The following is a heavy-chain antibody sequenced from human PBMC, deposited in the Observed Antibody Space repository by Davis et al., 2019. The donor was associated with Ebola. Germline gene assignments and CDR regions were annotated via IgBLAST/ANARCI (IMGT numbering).Heavy chain of an antibody. D-gene: IGHD3-16*01. CDR2: INAGNGNT. CDR3: AKGLLGEATAGFDP. J-gene: IGHJ5*02. Sequence: AASVKVSCKASGYTFTSYAMHWVRQAPGQRLEWMGWINAGNGNTKYSQKFQGRVTITRDTSASTAYMELSSLRSEDTAVYYCAKGLLGEATAGFDPWGQGTLVTVSS. V-gene: IGHV1-3*01. CDR1: GYTFTSYA.